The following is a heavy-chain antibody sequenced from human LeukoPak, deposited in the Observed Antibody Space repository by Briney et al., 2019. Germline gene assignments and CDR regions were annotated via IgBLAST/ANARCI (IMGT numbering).Heavy chain of an antibody. D-gene: IGHD3-22*01. CDR2: IYYSGST. Sequence: SETLSLTCTDSVGSISTYYWSWIRPPPGKGLEWIGYIYYSGSTNYNPSLKSRVTISLDTSKNQFSLKLNSVTAADTAMYYCARSFSPNYYDLLDYWGQGTLVTVSS. CDR3: ARSFSPNYYDLLDY. J-gene: IGHJ4*02. V-gene: IGHV4-59*01. CDR1: VGSISTYY.